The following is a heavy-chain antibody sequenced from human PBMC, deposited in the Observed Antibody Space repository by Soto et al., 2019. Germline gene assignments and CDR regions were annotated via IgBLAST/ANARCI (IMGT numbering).Heavy chain of an antibody. CDR2: ISYDGSIK. J-gene: IGHJ4*02. CDR3: AKAPKTGFYFDY. CDR1: GFTFRSYG. V-gene: IGHV3-30*18. Sequence: VGALRVSCADSGFTFRSYGMYWVRQAPGKGLEWVAVISYDGSIKYCADSVKGRFTISRDNSNNTLSLQMNSLRADDTAVFYCAKAPKTGFYFDYWGQGTLVTVSS.